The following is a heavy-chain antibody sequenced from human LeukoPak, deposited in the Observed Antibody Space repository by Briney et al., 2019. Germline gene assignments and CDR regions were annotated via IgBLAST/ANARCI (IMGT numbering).Heavy chain of an antibody. V-gene: IGHV1-24*01. CDR2: FDPEDGET. Sequence: GASVKVSCKVSGYTLTELSMHWVRQAPGKGLEWMGGFDPEDGETIYAQKFQGRVTMTEDTSTDTAYMELSSLRSEDTAVYYCATASPPRPTYYDFWSGYMYAFDIWGQGTMVTVSS. CDR1: GYTLTELS. D-gene: IGHD3-3*01. CDR3: ATASPPRPTYYDFWSGYMYAFDI. J-gene: IGHJ3*02.